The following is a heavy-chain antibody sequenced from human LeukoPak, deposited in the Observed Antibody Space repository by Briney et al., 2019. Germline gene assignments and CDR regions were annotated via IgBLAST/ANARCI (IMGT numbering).Heavy chain of an antibody. J-gene: IGHJ4*02. CDR3: AKDDGGSFDY. Sequence: GRSLRLSCAASGFTFDDYAMHWVRQAPGKGLEWVSGFSWNSGSIGYADSVKGRFTISRDNAKSCLYLQMNSLRAEDTALYYCAKDDGGSFDYWGQGTLVTVSS. V-gene: IGHV3-9*01. CDR1: GFTFDDYA. CDR2: FSWNSGSI.